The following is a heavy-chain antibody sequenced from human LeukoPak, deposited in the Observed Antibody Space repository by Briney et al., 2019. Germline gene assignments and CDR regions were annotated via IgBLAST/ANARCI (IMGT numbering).Heavy chain of an antibody. D-gene: IGHD1-26*01. V-gene: IGHV1-69*02. J-gene: IGHJ4*02. CDR2: IIPILGIA. Sequence: ASVKVSCKASGGTFSSYTISWVRQAPGQGLEWMGRIIPILGIANYAQKFQGRVTITADKSTSTAYVELSSLRSEDTAVYYCARGDYSGSAGYWGQGTLVTVSS. CDR3: ARGDYSGSAGY. CDR1: GGTFSSYT.